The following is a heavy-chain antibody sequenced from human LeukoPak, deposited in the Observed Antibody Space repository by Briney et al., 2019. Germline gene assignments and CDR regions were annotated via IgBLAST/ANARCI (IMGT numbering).Heavy chain of an antibody. CDR3: ARDRMGSGWLFDY. CDR1: GFTVSSNY. Sequence: EGSLRLSCAASGFTVSSNYMSWVRQAPGKGLEWVSVIYSGGSTYYADSVKGRFTISRDNSKNTLYLQTNSLRAEDTAVYYCARDRMGSGWLFDYWGQGTLVTVSS. J-gene: IGHJ4*02. V-gene: IGHV3-53*01. D-gene: IGHD6-19*01. CDR2: IYSGGST.